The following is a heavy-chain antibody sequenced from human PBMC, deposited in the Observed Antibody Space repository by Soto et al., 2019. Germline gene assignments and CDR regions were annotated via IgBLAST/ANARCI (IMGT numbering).Heavy chain of an antibody. D-gene: IGHD6-13*01. V-gene: IGHV1-2*04. Sequence: QVQLVQSGAEVKKPGASVKVSCKASGYTFTGYYMHWVRHAPGQGLEWMGWINHNSGVTKYAQKFKGWVTMTRDTAISTAYMELSRLRSDDTAVYYCARGRGIYSSSWYYYGMDVWGQGTTVTVSS. J-gene: IGHJ6*02. CDR3: ARGRGIYSSSWYYYGMDV. CDR2: INHNSGVT. CDR1: GYTFTGYY.